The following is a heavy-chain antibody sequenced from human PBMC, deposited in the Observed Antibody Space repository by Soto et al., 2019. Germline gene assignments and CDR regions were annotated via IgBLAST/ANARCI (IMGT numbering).Heavy chain of an antibody. D-gene: IGHD6-13*01. Sequence: GGSLRLSCAASGFTFSSYAMSWVRQAPGKGLEWVSAISGSGGSTYYADSVKGRFTISRDNSKNTLYLQMNSLRAEDTAVYYCAKVPGLASAGKDVRPKSDYYYGMDVWGQGTTVTVSS. CDR2: ISGSGGST. CDR1: GFTFSSYA. V-gene: IGHV3-23*01. CDR3: AKVPGLASAGKDVRPKSDYYYGMDV. J-gene: IGHJ6*02.